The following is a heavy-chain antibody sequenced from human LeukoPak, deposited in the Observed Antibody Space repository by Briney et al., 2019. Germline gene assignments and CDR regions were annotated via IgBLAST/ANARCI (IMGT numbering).Heavy chain of an antibody. V-gene: IGHV1-2*02. J-gene: IGHJ3*02. Sequence: ASVKVSCKASGYTFTGYYMHWVRQAPGQGLEWMGWINPNSGGTNYAQKFQGRVTMTRDTSISTAYMELSRLRSDDTAVYYCARAIGLEEKETDAFDIWGQGTMVTVSS. CDR2: INPNSGGT. CDR3: ARAIGLEEKETDAFDI. D-gene: IGHD1-1*01. CDR1: GYTFTGYY.